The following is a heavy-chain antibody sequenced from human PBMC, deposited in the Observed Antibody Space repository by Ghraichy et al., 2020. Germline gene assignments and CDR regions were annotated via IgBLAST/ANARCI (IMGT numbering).Heavy chain of an antibody. Sequence: SQTLSLTCTVSGGSITGYHWSWIRQPPGMRLEWIGYMYHSGASNYNPSLKSRVTMSVDTSKNQFSLKLNSVTAADMAVYYCARERDSFNNFDYWGQGALVTVSS. CDR1: GGSITGYH. CDR3: ARERDSFNNFDY. J-gene: IGHJ4*02. D-gene: IGHD2-21*01. CDR2: MYHSGAS. V-gene: IGHV4-59*01.